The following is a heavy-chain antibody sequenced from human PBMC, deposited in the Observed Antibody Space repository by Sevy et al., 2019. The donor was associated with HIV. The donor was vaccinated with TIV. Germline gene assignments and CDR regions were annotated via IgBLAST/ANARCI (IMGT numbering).Heavy chain of an antibody. D-gene: IGHD3-9*01. J-gene: IGHJ3*02. CDR2: IIAYNGNT. CDR3: ARVPKLRYFDWLLGDTAFDI. Sequence: ASVKVSYKASGYTFTSYGISWVRQAPGQGLEWMGWIIAYNGNTNYAQKLQGRVTMTTDTSTSTAYMELRSLRSDDTAVYYCARVPKLRYFDWLLGDTAFDIWGQGTMVTVSS. CDR1: GYTFTSYG. V-gene: IGHV1-18*01.